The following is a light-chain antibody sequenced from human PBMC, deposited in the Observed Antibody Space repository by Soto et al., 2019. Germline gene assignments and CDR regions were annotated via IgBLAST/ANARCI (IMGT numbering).Light chain of an antibody. CDR3: HKYKSAPYT. V-gene: IGKV1-27*01. J-gene: IGKJ3*01. CDR1: QGIANH. Sequence: DIQMTQSPSSLSASVGDRVTITCRASQGIANHLAWYQQKPGKAPNLLIYAASTLQSGVPSRSSGSGFGTDFTLTISSLQPEDVATYYCHKYKSAPYTFGPGTKVDI. CDR2: AAS.